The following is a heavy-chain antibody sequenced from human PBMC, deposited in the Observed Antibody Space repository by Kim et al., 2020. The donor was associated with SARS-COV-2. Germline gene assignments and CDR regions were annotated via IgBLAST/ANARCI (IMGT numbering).Heavy chain of an antibody. Sequence: GGSLRLSCAAFGFTGNNNYMSWVRQAPGKGLECFSVIYSSGATNYADSVKGRFTVSRDNSMNTLFLQMNNLRVEDTAVYYCATAATIPAYWGQGTLVTVSS. CDR3: ATAATIPAY. CDR2: IYSSGAT. D-gene: IGHD5-12*01. CDR1: GFTGNNNY. V-gene: IGHV3-66*01. J-gene: IGHJ4*02.